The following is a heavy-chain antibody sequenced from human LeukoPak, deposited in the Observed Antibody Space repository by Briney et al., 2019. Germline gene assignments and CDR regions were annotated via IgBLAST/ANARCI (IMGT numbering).Heavy chain of an antibody. CDR2: NSSDGGST. V-gene: IGHV3-64*01. CDR1: GFTFSTYD. D-gene: IGHD2-2*01. J-gene: IGHJ4*02. CDR3: ARGHYCGSTSCYAFDY. Sequence: GGSLRLSCAASGFTFSTYDMHWVRQAPGKGLEYVSSNSSDGGSTYYAKSVKGRFTISRDISKNTLYLQMGSLRAEDMAVYYCARGHYCGSTSCYAFDYWGQGTLVTVSS.